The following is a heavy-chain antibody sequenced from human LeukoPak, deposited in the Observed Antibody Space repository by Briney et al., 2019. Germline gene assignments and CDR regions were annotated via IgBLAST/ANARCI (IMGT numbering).Heavy chain of an antibody. J-gene: IGHJ4*02. CDR3: ARLSAVAGTVAFDY. Sequence: PSETLSLTCTVSGGSISSSSYYWGWIRQPPGKGLEWIGSIYYSGSTYYNPSLKSRVTISVDTSKNQFSPKLSSVTAADTAVYYCARLSAVAGTVAFDYWGQGTLVTVSS. D-gene: IGHD6-19*01. CDR1: GGSISSSSYY. CDR2: IYYSGST. V-gene: IGHV4-39*01.